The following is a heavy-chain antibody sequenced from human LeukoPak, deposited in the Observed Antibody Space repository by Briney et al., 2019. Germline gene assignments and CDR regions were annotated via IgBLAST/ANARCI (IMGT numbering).Heavy chain of an antibody. J-gene: IGHJ5*02. CDR1: GYSISSGYY. CDR2: IYHSGST. Sequence: SETLSLTCAVSGYSISSGYYWGWIRQPPGKGLEWIGSIYHSGSTYYNPSLKSRVTISVDTSKNQFSLKLSSVTAADTAVYYCARDPEPGRFRGANNWFDPWGQGTLVTASS. CDR3: ARDPEPGRFRGANNWFDP. V-gene: IGHV4-38-2*02. D-gene: IGHD3-10*01.